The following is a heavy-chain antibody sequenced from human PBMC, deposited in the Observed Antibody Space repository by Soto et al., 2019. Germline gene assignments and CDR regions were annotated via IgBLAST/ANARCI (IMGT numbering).Heavy chain of an antibody. J-gene: IGHJ3*02. CDR2: IYYSGST. D-gene: IGHD6-19*01. CDR3: ARDGRGGWNDAFDI. V-gene: IGHV4-59*01. CDR1: GGSISSYY. Sequence: PSETLSLTCTVSGGSISSYYWSWIRQPPGKGLEWIGYIYYSGSTNYNPSLKSRVTISVDTSKNQFSLKLSSVTAADTAVYYCARDGRGGWNDAFDIRGQRTTVTVSS.